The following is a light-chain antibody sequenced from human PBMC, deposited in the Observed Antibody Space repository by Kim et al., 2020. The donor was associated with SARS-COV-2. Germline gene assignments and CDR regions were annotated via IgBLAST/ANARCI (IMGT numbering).Light chain of an antibody. Sequence: GPSVTISCTGTSSDIGAYDSVSWYQQHPGKAPKLMIYDISERPSGVPARFSGSKSDNTASLTVSGLQAEDEAEYYCGSYAGSNNLVFGGGTKLTVL. CDR1: SSDIGAYDS. CDR3: GSYAGSNNLV. V-gene: IGLV2-8*01. CDR2: DIS. J-gene: IGLJ2*01.